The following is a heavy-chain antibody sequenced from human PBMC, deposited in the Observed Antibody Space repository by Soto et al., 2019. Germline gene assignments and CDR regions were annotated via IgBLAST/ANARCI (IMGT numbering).Heavy chain of an antibody. Sequence: PGGSLRLSCAASGFTFSDAWMSWVRQAPGKGLDWVGRIKSKSDGGTTEYAAPVRGRFTISRDDSKNTLYLQMNSLKTEDTAVYYCTTVAIAAAGILFDYWGQGTLVTVSS. CDR2: IKSKSDGGTT. J-gene: IGHJ4*02. D-gene: IGHD6-13*01. CDR1: GFTFSDAW. CDR3: TTVAIAAAGILFDY. V-gene: IGHV3-15*01.